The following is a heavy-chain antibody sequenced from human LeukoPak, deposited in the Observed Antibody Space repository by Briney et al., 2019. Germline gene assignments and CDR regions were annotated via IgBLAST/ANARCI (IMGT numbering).Heavy chain of an antibody. CDR3: ARGGFLLWFGDLHAFDI. J-gene: IGHJ3*02. CDR1: GGSISSGGYS. V-gene: IGHV4-30-2*01. CDR2: IYHSGST. Sequence: SQTLSLTCAVSGGSISSGGYSWSRIRQPPGKGLEWIGYIYHSGSTYYNPSLKSRVTISVDRSKNQFSLKLSSVTAADTAVYYCARGGFLLWFGDLHAFDIWGQGTMVTVSS. D-gene: IGHD3-10*01.